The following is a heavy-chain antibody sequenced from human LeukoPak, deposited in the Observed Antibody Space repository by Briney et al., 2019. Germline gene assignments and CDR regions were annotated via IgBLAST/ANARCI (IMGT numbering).Heavy chain of an antibody. Sequence: GGSLRLSCVVSGLTFSDAWMTWVRQAPGKGLEWIGRSIGRGGAIDYVAPVKGRFTISRDDAKNTLYLQMNSLRTEDTAVYYCARVRSVGGNPHAFNIWGQGTMVTVSS. D-gene: IGHD4-23*01. CDR1: GLTFSDAW. V-gene: IGHV3-15*01. CDR2: SIGRGGAI. J-gene: IGHJ3*02. CDR3: ARVRSVGGNPHAFNI.